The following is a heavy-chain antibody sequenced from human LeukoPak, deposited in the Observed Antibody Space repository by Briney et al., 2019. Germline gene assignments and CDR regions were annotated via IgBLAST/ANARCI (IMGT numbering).Heavy chain of an antibody. D-gene: IGHD3-10*01. V-gene: IGHV3-74*01. Sequence: GGSLRLSCAASGFIYSDHWMHWARHAPGKGLVWVSRMNSDGTTTNYADPVKGRVTISRDNAKNTLYLQMNSLRAEDTAVYYCARGRGPYGWFDPWGQGTLVTVSS. CDR2: MNSDGTTT. J-gene: IGHJ5*02. CDR3: ARGRGPYGWFDP. CDR1: GFIYSDHW.